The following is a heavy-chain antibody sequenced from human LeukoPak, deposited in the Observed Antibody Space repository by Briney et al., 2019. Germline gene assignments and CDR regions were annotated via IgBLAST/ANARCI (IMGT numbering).Heavy chain of an antibody. V-gene: IGHV4-59*01. J-gene: IGHJ4*02. Sequence: SETLSLTCTVSGGSINNYYWSWIRQPPGRGLEWIGYIFYTGSTNYNPSLQSRVTISVDTSRNQFSLNLSSVTAADTAVYFCARGPTRQYFDYRGQGTLVTVSS. D-gene: IGHD6-6*01. CDR1: GGSINNYY. CDR2: IFYTGST. CDR3: ARGPTRQYFDY.